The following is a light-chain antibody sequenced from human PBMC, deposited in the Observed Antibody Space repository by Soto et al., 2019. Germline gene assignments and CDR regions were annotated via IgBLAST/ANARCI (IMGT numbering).Light chain of an antibody. Sequence: IVLTQSPGTLSLSPGERATLSCRASQSVSSSYLAWYQQKPGQAPRLLIYGASSRATGIPDRFSGSGSGTAFTLTISRLEPEDFAVYYCQQYGSSLGVTFGGGTKVEIK. CDR1: QSVSSSY. J-gene: IGKJ4*01. V-gene: IGKV3-20*01. CDR3: QQYGSSLGVT. CDR2: GAS.